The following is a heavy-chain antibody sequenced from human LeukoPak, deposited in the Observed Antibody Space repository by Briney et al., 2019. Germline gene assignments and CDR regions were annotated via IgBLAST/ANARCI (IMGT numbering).Heavy chain of an antibody. Sequence: GGSLRLSCAASGFTFSSYEMNWVRQAPGKGLEWVSYISSSGSTVYYADSVKGRFTISRDNAKNSLYLQMNSLRAEDTAVYYCASNRAYCSSTSCHDYWGQGTLVTVSS. CDR3: ASNRAYCSSTSCHDY. CDR2: ISSSGSTV. V-gene: IGHV3-48*03. D-gene: IGHD2-2*01. J-gene: IGHJ4*02. CDR1: GFTFSSYE.